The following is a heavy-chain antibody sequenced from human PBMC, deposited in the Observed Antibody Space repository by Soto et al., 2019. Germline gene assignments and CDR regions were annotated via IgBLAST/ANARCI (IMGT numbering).Heavy chain of an antibody. CDR2: IYYSGSS. J-gene: IGHJ6*03. CDR1: GGSISSYY. Sequence: QVQLQESGPGLVKPSETLSLTCTVSGGSISSYYWNWIRQPPGKGLEWIGDIYYSGSSTYNPSLKSRVTISVDMSRNQFSLRLSSVTAADTAVYYCAGLQINYYHMDVWGKGTTVTVSS. D-gene: IGHD1-1*01. CDR3: AGLQINYYHMDV. V-gene: IGHV4-59*01.